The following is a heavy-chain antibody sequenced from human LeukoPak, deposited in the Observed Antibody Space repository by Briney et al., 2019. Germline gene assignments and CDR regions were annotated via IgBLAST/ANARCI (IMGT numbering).Heavy chain of an antibody. D-gene: IGHD6-19*01. CDR1: GGSISSSSYY. CDR2: IYYSGST. Sequence: PSETLSLTCTVSGGSISSSSYYWGWIRQPPGKGLEWIGSIYYSGSTYYNPSLKSRVTISVDTSKNQFSLKLSSVTAADTAVYYCARDIAVAGNIFDYWGQGTLVTVSS. V-gene: IGHV4-39*01. J-gene: IGHJ4*02. CDR3: ARDIAVAGNIFDY.